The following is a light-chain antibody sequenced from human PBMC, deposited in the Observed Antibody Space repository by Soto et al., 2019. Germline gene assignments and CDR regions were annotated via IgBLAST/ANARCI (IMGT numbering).Light chain of an antibody. CDR2: GAS. J-gene: IGKJ2*01. Sequence: EIVMTQSPATLSVSPGERATLSCRASQSVSSNLAWYQQKPGQAPRLLIYGASSRATVIPARLSGSGSGTEFTLTISSLQSEDFAVYYCQQYNNWPHTFGQGTKLAIK. V-gene: IGKV3-15*01. CDR3: QQYNNWPHT. CDR1: QSVSSN.